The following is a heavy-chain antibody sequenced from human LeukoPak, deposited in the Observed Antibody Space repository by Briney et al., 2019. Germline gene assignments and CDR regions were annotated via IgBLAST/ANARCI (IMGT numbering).Heavy chain of an antibody. J-gene: IGHJ4*02. D-gene: IGHD3-22*01. CDR2: INSDGSST. V-gene: IGHV3-74*01. Sequence: PGGSLRLSCAASGFTFSSYWMHWVRQAPGKGLVWVSRINSDGSSTSYADSVKGRFTISRDNAKNTLYLQMNSLRAEDTAVYYCARGLGIYDSSGYYLGYFDYWGQGTLVTVSS. CDR1: GFTFSSYW. CDR3: ARGLGIYDSSGYYLGYFDY.